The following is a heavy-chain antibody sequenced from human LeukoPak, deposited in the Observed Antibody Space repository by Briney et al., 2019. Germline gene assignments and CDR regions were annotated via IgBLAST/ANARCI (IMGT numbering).Heavy chain of an antibody. CDR3: ARDHSGSQYYYHYMDV. D-gene: IGHD1-26*01. V-gene: IGHV4-61*02. J-gene: IGHJ6*03. Sequence: SETLSLTCTVSAGSISSGSYYWSWIRQPAGKGLEWIGRIYTSGSTNYNPSLKSRLTISLDTSKNQFSLKLSSVTAADTAIYYCARDHSGSQYYYHYMDVWGKGTTVTVSS. CDR1: AGSISSGSYY. CDR2: IYTSGST.